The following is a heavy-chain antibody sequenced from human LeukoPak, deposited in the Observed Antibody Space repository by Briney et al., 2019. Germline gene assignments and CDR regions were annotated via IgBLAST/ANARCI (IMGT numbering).Heavy chain of an antibody. Sequence: GGSLRLSCTTSGFSFGDYAMSWFRQAPGKGLQWVGFIRSKAYGGTTEYAASVKGRFIISRDDSKSIAYLQMNSLKTEDTAVYYCAKDLKLSSYGEPFDYWGQGTLVTVSS. CDR3: AKDLKLSSYGEPFDY. CDR1: GFSFGDYA. V-gene: IGHV3-49*03. CDR2: IRSKAYGGTT. J-gene: IGHJ4*02. D-gene: IGHD6-6*01.